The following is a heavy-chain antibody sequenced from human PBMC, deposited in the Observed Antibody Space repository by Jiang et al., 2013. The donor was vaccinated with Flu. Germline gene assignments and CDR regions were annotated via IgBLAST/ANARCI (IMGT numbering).Heavy chain of an antibody. CDR1: GLSFSSYG. CDR2: IWYDGSNK. CDR3: VGRAEDRSGSVLDS. J-gene: IGHJ4*02. V-gene: IGHV3-33*01. D-gene: IGHD1-26*01. Sequence: LLESGGGVVQPGRSLRLSCAASGLSFSSYGMHWVRQAPGKGLEWVAVIWYDGSNKYYADSVKGRFTISRDNSKNMLYLQMNSLRGEDTAVYSCVGRAEDRSGSVLDSWGQGTLVSVSA.